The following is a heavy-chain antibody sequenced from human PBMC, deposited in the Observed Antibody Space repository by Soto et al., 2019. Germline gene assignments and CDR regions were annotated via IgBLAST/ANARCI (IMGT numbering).Heavy chain of an antibody. V-gene: IGHV3-30-3*01. J-gene: IGHJ4*02. Sequence: QPGGSLRLSCAASGFTFSSYAMHWVRRAPGKGLEWVALISYDGSNKYYADSVKGRFTISRDNSKNTLYLQMHSLRAEDTAVYYCARDLSYSTSSLGYWGQGTLVTVSS. CDR3: ARDLSYSTSSLGY. D-gene: IGHD6-6*01. CDR2: ISYDGSNK. CDR1: GFTFSSYA.